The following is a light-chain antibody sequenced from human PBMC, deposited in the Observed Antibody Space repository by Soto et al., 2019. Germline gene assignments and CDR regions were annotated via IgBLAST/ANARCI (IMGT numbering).Light chain of an antibody. CDR1: SSDVGGW. V-gene: IGLV2-14*01. CDR3: SSFSGSSTTI. Sequence: QSALTQPASVSGSPGQSITISCTGTSSDVGGWLSWYQQLPGNAPKLMIYDVNNRPSGPSNRCSGAKSGNTASLTISGLKHEDEAADYCSSFSGSSTTIFGGGTKLTVL. CDR2: DVN. J-gene: IGLJ2*01.